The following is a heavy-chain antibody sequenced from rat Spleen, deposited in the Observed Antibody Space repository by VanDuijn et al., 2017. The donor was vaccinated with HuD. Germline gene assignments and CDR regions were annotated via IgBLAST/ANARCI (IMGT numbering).Heavy chain of an antibody. V-gene: IGHV2-1*01. CDR3: ARSYGGYTSNWFPY. CDR2: MWGDGST. Sequence: QVEVKESGPGRVQPGQTLSRNCTILRFSACSNRFTWFRGTPGKGLEWMGGMWGDGSTDYNSALKSRLSISRDTSKSQVFLKMNILQTDDTVIYFCARSYGGYTSNWFPYCSQGTLVTVSS. D-gene: IGHD1-11*01. CDR1: RFSACSNR. J-gene: IGHJ3*01.